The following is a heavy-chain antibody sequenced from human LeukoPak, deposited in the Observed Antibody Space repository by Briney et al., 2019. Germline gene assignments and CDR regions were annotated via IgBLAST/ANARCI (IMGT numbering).Heavy chain of an antibody. CDR1: GGSISNYY. CDR2: IYYTGST. Sequence: SETLSLTCTVSGGSISNYYWNWIRQPPGKGVEWIGYIYYTGSTNYNPSLKSRVTISVDTSKNQFSLKLRSVTAADTAVYYCARVGGITMIVVLITDAFDIWGQGTMVTVSS. D-gene: IGHD3-22*01. J-gene: IGHJ3*02. V-gene: IGHV4-59*12. CDR3: ARVGGITMIVVLITDAFDI.